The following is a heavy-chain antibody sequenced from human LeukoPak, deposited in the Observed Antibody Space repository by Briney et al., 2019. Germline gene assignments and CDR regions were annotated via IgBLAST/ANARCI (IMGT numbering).Heavy chain of an antibody. V-gene: IGHV4-34*01. J-gene: IGHJ6*03. Sequence: KPSETLSLTCAVYGGSFSGYYWSWIRQPPGKGLEWIGEINHSGSTNYNPSLKSRVTISVDTSKNQFSLKLSPVTAADTAVYYCARAILRFLEWSKPRYYYMDVWGKGTTVTVSS. CDR2: INHSGST. D-gene: IGHD3-3*01. CDR3: ARAILRFLEWSKPRYYYMDV. CDR1: GGSFSGYY.